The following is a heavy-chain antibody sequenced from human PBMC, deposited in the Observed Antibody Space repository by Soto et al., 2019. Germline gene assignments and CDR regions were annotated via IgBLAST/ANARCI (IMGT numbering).Heavy chain of an antibody. CDR2: ISAYNGNT. Sequence: ASVKVSCKASGYTFTSYGISWVRQAPGQGLEWMGWISAYNGNTNYAQKLQGRVTMTTDTSTSTAYMELRSLRSDDTAVYYCAREYDYGDYHDAFDIWGQGTMVTVSS. CDR3: AREYDYGDYHDAFDI. V-gene: IGHV1-18*01. CDR1: GYTFTSYG. D-gene: IGHD4-17*01. J-gene: IGHJ3*02.